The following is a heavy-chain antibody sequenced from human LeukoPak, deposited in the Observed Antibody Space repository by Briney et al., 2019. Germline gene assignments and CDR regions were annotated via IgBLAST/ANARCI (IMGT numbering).Heavy chain of an antibody. CDR1: GYTFTGYY. Sequence: ASVKVSCKASGYTFTGYYMHWVRQAPGQGLEWMGWINPNSGGTNYAQKFQARVTMTRDTSISTAYMELSRLRSDDTAVYYCARRVGYCSSTSCYTVWFDPWGQGTLVTVSS. CDR2: INPNSGGT. V-gene: IGHV1-2*02. J-gene: IGHJ5*02. CDR3: ARRVGYCSSTSCYTVWFDP. D-gene: IGHD2-2*02.